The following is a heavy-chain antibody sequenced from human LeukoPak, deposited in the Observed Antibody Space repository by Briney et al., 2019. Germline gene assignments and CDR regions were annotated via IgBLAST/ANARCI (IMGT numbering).Heavy chain of an antibody. D-gene: IGHD2-2*01. CDR3: ASGGYCSSTSCYHDAFDI. Sequence: PGGSLRLSCAASGFTFSSYAMHWVRQAPGKGLEYVSAISSNGGSIYYANSVKGRFTISRDNSKNTLYLQMGSLRAEDMAVYYCASGGYCSSTSCYHDAFDIWGQGTMVTVSS. CDR1: GFTFSSYA. CDR2: ISSNGGSI. J-gene: IGHJ3*02. V-gene: IGHV3-64*01.